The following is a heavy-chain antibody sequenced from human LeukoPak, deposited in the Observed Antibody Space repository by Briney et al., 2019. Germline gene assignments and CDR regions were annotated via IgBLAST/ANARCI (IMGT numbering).Heavy chain of an antibody. V-gene: IGHV3-48*02. CDR3: ARDTLDY. Sequence: EGSLRLSCAASGFTLSSYSMNWVRQAPGKGLEWVSYISSSSRTIYYADSVKGRFTISRDNAKNSLYLQMNSLRDEDTALYFCARDTLDYWGQGTLVTVSS. CDR1: GFTLSSYS. J-gene: IGHJ4*02. CDR2: ISSSSRTI.